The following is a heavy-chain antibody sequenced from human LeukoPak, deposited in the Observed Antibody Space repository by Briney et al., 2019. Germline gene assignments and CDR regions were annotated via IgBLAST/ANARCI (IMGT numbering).Heavy chain of an antibody. V-gene: IGHV3-48*01. J-gene: IGHJ5*02. Sequence: GGSLRLSCAVSGFTFSTYIMNWVRQAPGKGLEWVSYISSSSGTMYYADSVKGRFTISTDNAKNSLYLRMNSLGVEDTAVYYCARDKRSVNWFDPWGLGTLVTVSS. CDR3: ARDKRSVNWFDP. D-gene: IGHD4-17*01. CDR1: GFTFSTYI. CDR2: ISSSSGTM.